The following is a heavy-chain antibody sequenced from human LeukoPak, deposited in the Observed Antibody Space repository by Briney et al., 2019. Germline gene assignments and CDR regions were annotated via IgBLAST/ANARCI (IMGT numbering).Heavy chain of an antibody. CDR2: ISDDEINK. CDR3: AGAGIRWNTPDS. J-gene: IGHJ4*02. D-gene: IGHD3-10*01. V-gene: IGHV3-30-3*01. Sequence: GGSLRLSCAASGFTFSNYNMHWVRQAPGKGLEWVAVISDDEINKYYADSVKGRFTISRDSSLNTLYLQMNSLRAEDTAAYFCAGAGIRWNTPDSWGQGTLVAVSS. CDR1: GFTFSNYN.